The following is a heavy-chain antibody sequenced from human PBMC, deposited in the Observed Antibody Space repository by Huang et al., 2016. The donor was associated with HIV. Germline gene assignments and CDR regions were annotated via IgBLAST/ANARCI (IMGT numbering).Heavy chain of an antibody. CDR3: ARGRGTSWSFFDT. Sequence: QVRLDQWGAGLLKPSETLTLTCAVYGDSLSGFFWSWIRQSPGWGLEWIGEITQIGRTNYNPSLKSRVTIAIDTSKKQFSLKLKSVTADDTSTYYCARGRGTSWSFFDTWGQGSFVTVSS. D-gene: IGHD2-2*01. J-gene: IGHJ5*02. CDR2: ITQIGRT. V-gene: IGHV4-34*01. CDR1: GDSLSGFF.